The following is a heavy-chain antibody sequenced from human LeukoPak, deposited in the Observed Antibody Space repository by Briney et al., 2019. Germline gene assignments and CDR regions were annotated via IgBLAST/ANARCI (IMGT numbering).Heavy chain of an antibody. Sequence: GASVKVSCKASGYTFTGYYMHWVRQAPGQGLEWMGWINPNSGGTNYAQKFQGRVTMTRDTSISTAYMELSRLRSDDTAVYYCARGGDIVVVPAVHNWFDPWGQGTLVTVSS. CDR3: ARGGDIVVVPAVHNWFDP. J-gene: IGHJ5*02. V-gene: IGHV1-2*02. D-gene: IGHD2-2*01. CDR1: GYTFTGYY. CDR2: INPNSGGT.